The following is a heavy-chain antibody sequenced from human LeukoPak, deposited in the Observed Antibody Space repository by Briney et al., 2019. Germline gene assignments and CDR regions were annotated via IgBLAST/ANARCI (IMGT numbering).Heavy chain of an antibody. J-gene: IGHJ4*02. CDR3: AISDGYCTSTTCYNPFDY. Sequence: SQTLSLTCTVSGGSVSSGNYWWHWIRQHPGKGLEWIGYIYYSGSTYYNPSLESRASISIDTSRNQFSLKLTSVTAADTAVYYCAISDGYCTSTTCYNPFDYWGQGTLVTVSS. D-gene: IGHD2-2*02. CDR2: IYYSGST. CDR1: GGSVSSGNYW. V-gene: IGHV4-31*03.